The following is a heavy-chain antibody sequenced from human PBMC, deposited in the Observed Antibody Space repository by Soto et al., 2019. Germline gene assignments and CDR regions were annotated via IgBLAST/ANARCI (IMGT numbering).Heavy chain of an antibody. J-gene: IGHJ4*02. CDR2: IYYRGNA. V-gene: IGHV4-39*01. Sequence: PSETLSLTCSVSDDSINSDKYYWGWIRQPPGKGLEWIGSIYYRGNAYYNPSLQTRVTISLDKSKSQFSLKLNSVTAADSAVYFCARLGRLATISYYFEFWGAGALVSVSS. CDR3: ARLGRLATISYYFEF. CDR1: DDSINSDKYY. D-gene: IGHD3-9*01.